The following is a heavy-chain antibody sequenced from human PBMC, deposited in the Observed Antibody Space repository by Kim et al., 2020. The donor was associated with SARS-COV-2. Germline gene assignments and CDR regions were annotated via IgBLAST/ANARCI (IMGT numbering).Heavy chain of an antibody. CDR2: IKSKTDGGTT. Sequence: GGSLRLSCAASGFTFSNAWMSWVRQAPGKGLEWVGRIKSKTDGGTTDYAAPVKGRFTISRDDSKNTLYLQMNSLKTEDTAVYYCTTESQPLLFPYYYYYGMDVWGQGTTVTVSS. D-gene: IGHD2-21*02. J-gene: IGHJ6*02. CDR3: TTESQPLLFPYYYYYGMDV. V-gene: IGHV3-15*01. CDR1: GFTFSNAW.